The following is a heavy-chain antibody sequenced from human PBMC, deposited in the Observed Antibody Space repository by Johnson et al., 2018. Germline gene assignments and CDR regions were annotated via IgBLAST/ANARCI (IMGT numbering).Heavy chain of an antibody. J-gene: IGHJ6*03. Sequence: VQLVQSGGGLVQPGGSXRLSCAASRFSFSSHAMSWVRQAPGKGLEWVSIFTGSAGSTYFADSMKGRFTISRDHSKNTLYPQMNSLRAGDTAIYSCAREGRRKITYSYDTSKYYYYMDVWGQVTTVTVSS. CDR3: AREGRRKITYSYDTSKYYYYMDV. CDR2: FTGSAGST. CDR1: RFSFSSHA. V-gene: IGHV3-23*04. D-gene: IGHD3-22*01.